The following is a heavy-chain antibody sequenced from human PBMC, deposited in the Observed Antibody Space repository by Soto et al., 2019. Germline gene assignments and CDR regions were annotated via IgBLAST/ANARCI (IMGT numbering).Heavy chain of an antibody. V-gene: IGHV4-4*07. CDR2: IYTSGGT. Sequence: PSETLSLTCTVSGGSISSYYWSWIRQPAGKGLEWIGRIYTSGGTNYNPSLRSRVTMSVDTSKNQFSLKLSSVTAADTAVYYCAREGSYSAYNFAHGIQLWSFDFWGQGAMVTVSS. CDR1: GGSISSYY. CDR3: AREGSYSAYNFAHGIQLWSFDF. D-gene: IGHD5-12*01. J-gene: IGHJ4*02.